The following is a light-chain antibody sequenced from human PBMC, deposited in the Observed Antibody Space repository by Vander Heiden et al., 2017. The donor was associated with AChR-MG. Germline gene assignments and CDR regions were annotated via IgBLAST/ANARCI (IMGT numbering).Light chain of an antibody. CDR1: QSVSSSY. CDR3: QQYGSSPPVT. V-gene: IGKV3-20*01. J-gene: IGKJ5*01. CDR2: GAS. Sequence: DIVLTQSPGTLSLSPGERATLSCRASQSVSSSYLAWYQQKPGQAPRLLIYGASSRATGIPDRFSGSGSGTDFTLTISRLEPEDFAVYYCQQYGSSPPVTFGQGTRLEFK.